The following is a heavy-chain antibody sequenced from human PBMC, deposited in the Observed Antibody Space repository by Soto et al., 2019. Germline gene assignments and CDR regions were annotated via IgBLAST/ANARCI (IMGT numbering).Heavy chain of an antibody. D-gene: IGHD3-10*01. CDR2: IKSKADGGTA. Sequence: AGSLGLSCAASGFSSNHVWMGGVRQTPGKGLEWVGRIKSKADGGTADYAAPLKGRVTISRDDSTNTLDLQMNNLKTEDTGVYFCARILQYFGAPRAYFDLWGRGSLVTVSS. CDR3: ARILQYFGAPRAYFDL. CDR1: GFSSNHVW. J-gene: IGHJ2*01. V-gene: IGHV3-15*05.